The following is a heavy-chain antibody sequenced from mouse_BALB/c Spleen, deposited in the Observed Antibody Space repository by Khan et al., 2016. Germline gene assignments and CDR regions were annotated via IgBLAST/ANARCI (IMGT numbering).Heavy chain of an antibody. CDR3: ARPPYVSYVLVY. V-gene: IGHV9-3-1*01. Sequence: QIQLVQSGPELKKPGETVKISCKASGYTFTNDGMNWVKQAPGKGLKWMGWINTYTGEPTYADDFKGRFASSLETSASTAYLQINNLKNEDTATXCCARPPYVSYVLVYWGQGTSVTVSS. CDR1: GYTFTNDG. D-gene: IGHD1-1*01. CDR2: INTYTGEP. J-gene: IGHJ4*01.